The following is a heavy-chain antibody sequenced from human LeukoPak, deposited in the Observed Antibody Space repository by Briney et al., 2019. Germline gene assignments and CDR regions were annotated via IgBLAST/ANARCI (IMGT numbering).Heavy chain of an antibody. D-gene: IGHD3-16*02. J-gene: IGHJ4*02. CDR3: ARDGYYDYVWGSYRPANFDY. Sequence: ASVKVSCKASGYTFTSYGISRVRQAPGQGLEWMGWISAYNGNTNYAQKLQGRVTMTTDTSTSTAYMELRSLRSDDTAVYYCARDGYYDYVWGSYRPANFDYWGQGTLVTVSS. V-gene: IGHV1-18*01. CDR2: ISAYNGNT. CDR1: GYTFTSYG.